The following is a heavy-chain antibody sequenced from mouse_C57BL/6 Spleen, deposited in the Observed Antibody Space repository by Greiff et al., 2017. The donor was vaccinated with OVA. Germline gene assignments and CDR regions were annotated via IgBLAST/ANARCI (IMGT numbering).Heavy chain of an antibody. D-gene: IGHD2-14*01. Sequence: QVHVKQPGAELVKPGASVKLSCKASGYTFTSYWMQWVKQRPGQGLEWIGEIDPSDSYTNYNQKFKGKATLTVDTSSSTAYMQLSSLTSEDSAVYYCARSRYSGEGYYAMDYWGQGTSVTVSS. CDR2: IDPSDSYT. J-gene: IGHJ4*01. CDR3: ARSRYSGEGYYAMDY. CDR1: GYTFTSYW. V-gene: IGHV1-50*01.